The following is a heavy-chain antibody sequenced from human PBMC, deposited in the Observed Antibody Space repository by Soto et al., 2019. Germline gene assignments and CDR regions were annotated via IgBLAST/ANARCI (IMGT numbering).Heavy chain of an antibody. CDR1: GASFSGYY. J-gene: IGHJ6*02. Sequence: PSETLSLTCAVHGASFSGYYWSWVRQSPGKGLEWIGEITHSGTTNYSPSLKSRVTISVDTSKNHFFLSLRSVTAADTGVYYFARVSCSCGSCYLTSRYYYYVIDVWGQGTTVTVSS. CDR2: ITHSGTT. D-gene: IGHD2-15*01. V-gene: IGHV4-34*01. CDR3: ARVSCSCGSCYLTSRYYYYVIDV.